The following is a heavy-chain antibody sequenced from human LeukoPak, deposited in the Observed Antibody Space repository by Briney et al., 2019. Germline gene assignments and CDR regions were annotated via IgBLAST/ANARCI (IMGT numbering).Heavy chain of an antibody. J-gene: IGHJ3*02. Sequence: ETLSLTCAVSGVSLSGYYWGWIRQTPGKGLEWVSAISGSGGSTYYADSVKGRFTISRDNSKNTLYLQMNSLRAEDTAVYYCAKVADSSGYPLGAFDIWGQGTMVTVSS. D-gene: IGHD3-22*01. CDR2: ISGSGGST. CDR3: AKVADSSGYPLGAFDI. V-gene: IGHV3-23*01. CDR1: GVSLSGYY.